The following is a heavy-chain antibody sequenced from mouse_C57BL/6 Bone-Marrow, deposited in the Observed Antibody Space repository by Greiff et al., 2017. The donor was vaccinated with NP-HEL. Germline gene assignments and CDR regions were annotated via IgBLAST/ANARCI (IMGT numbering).Heavy chain of an antibody. V-gene: IGHV1-26*01. Sequence: VQLQQSGPELVKPGASVKISCKASGYTFTDYYVNWVKQSHGKSLEWIGDINPNNGGTSYNQKFKGKATLTVDKSSSTAYMELRSLTSEDSAVYYCARATYYDYDDAMDYWGQGTSVTVSS. CDR1: GYTFTDYY. CDR3: ARATYYDYDDAMDY. J-gene: IGHJ4*01. CDR2: INPNNGGT. D-gene: IGHD2-4*01.